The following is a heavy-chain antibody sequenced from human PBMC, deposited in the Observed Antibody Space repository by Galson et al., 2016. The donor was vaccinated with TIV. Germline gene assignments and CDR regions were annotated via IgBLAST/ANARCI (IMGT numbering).Heavy chain of an antibody. Sequence: SLRLSCAVSGFTFSSYSMNWVRQAPGKGLEWVASISTTSNYIYYADSVKGRFTISRDNAEDSLYLQINSLRAEDTALYYCARRGKYFSDAFDIWGQGTMVTVSS. CDR3: ARRGKYFSDAFDI. CDR2: ISTTSNYI. D-gene: IGHD2/OR15-2a*01. CDR1: GFTFSSYS. J-gene: IGHJ3*02. V-gene: IGHV3-21*01.